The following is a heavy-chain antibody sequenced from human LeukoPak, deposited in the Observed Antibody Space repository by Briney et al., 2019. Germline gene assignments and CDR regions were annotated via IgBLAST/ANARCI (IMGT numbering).Heavy chain of an antibody. J-gene: IGHJ4*02. CDR1: GFTFSSYW. CDR3: AGVGDGYNLDY. V-gene: IGHV3-74*01. Sequence: GGSLRLSCAASGFTFSSYWMHWVRQAPGKGLVWVSRINSDGSSTSYADSVKGRFTISRDNAKNTLYLQMNSLRAEDTAVYYCAGVGDGYNLDYWGQGTLVTVSS. D-gene: IGHD5-24*01. CDR2: INSDGSST.